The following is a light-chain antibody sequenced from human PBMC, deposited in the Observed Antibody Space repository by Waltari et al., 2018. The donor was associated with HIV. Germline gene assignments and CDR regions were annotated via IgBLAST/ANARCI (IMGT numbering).Light chain of an antibody. Sequence: EIVLTQSPATLSLSPGERATLSCRASESLGPSLAWYQQKPGQAPRLLIYDASNRAAGIPARFSGSGSGTDFTLTISSLEPEDFVIYYCQQRKLWYTFGQGTKLEIK. J-gene: IGKJ2*01. CDR1: ESLGPS. CDR2: DAS. V-gene: IGKV3-11*01. CDR3: QQRKLWYT.